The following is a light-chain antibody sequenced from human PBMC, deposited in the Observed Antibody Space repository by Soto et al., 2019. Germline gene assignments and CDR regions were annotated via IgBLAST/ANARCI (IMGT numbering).Light chain of an antibody. V-gene: IGKV3-20*01. Sequence: EIVLTQSPGTLSLSPGERATLPCRASQSVSSSYLAWYQQKPGQAPRLLIYGASSRATGIPDRFSGSGSETDFTLTISRLEPEDFAVYYCQQYGSSPMYTFGQGTKLDIK. CDR2: GAS. CDR3: QQYGSSPMYT. J-gene: IGKJ2*01. CDR1: QSVSSSY.